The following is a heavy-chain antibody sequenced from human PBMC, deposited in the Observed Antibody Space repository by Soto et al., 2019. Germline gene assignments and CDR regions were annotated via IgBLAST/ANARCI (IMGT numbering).Heavy chain of an antibody. CDR2: INPSGGST. CDR3: ARGPYCSSASCYAGGDFCDY. CDR1: GYTFTSYY. J-gene: IGHJ4*02. D-gene: IGHD2-2*01. V-gene: IGHV1-46*03. Sequence: ASVKVSCKASGYTFTSYYMHWVRQAPGQGLEWMGIINPSGGSTSYAQKFQGRVTMTRDTSTSIVYMELSSLRSEDTAVYYCARGPYCSSASCYAGGDFCDYWGQGTLVTVSS.